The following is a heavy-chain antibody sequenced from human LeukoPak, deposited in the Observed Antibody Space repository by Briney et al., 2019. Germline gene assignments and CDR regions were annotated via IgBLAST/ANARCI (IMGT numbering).Heavy chain of an antibody. V-gene: IGHV1-2*06. J-gene: IGHJ4*02. Sequence: ASVKVSCKASGYTFTGYYMHWVRQAPGQRLEWMGRINPNSGGTNYAQKFQGRVTMTRDTSISTAYMELSRLRSDDTAVYYCASLGSSSGFIYGFDYWGQGTLVTVSS. CDR1: GYTFTGYY. D-gene: IGHD6-6*01. CDR3: ASLGSSSGFIYGFDY. CDR2: INPNSGGT.